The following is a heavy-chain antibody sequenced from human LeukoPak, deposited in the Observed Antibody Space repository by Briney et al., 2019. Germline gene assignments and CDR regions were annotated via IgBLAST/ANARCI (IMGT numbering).Heavy chain of an antibody. Sequence: GGSLRLSCAASGFTFSSYGMHWVRQAPGKGLEWVAVIWYDGSNKYYADSVKGRFTISRDNSKNTLYLQTNSLRAEDTAVYYCAKAPPITMVRGAMGYFDYWGQGTLVTVSS. J-gene: IGHJ4*02. CDR3: AKAPPITMVRGAMGYFDY. CDR1: GFTFSSYG. D-gene: IGHD3-10*01. CDR2: IWYDGSNK. V-gene: IGHV3-33*06.